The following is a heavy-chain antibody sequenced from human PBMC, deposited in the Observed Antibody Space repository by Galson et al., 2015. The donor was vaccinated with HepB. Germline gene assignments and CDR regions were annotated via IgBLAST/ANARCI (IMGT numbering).Heavy chain of an antibody. CDR2: IIPIFGTA. CDR1: RGTFSSYA. J-gene: IGHJ5*02. D-gene: IGHD4-11*01. CDR3: AKDRPGGMPTVTTHWSAP. Sequence: SVKVSCKASRGTFSSYAISWVRQAPGQGLEWMGGIIPIFGTANYAQKFQGRVTITADESTSTAYMELSSLRSEDTAVYYCAKDRPGGMPTVTTHWSAPSGQVTLVTLSS. V-gene: IGHV1-69*13.